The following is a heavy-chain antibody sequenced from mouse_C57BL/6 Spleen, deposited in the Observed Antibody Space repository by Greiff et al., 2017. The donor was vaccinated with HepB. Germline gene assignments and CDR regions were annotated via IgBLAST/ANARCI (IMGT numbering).Heavy chain of an antibody. J-gene: IGHJ4*01. D-gene: IGHD2-2*01. CDR2: INPNNGGT. Sequence: EVQLQQSGPELVKPGASVKISCKASGYTFTDYYMNWVKQSHGKSLEWIGDINPNNGGTSYNQKFKGKATLTVDKSSSTAYMELRSLTSEDSAVYYCARGRIYYGYEDYAMDYWGQGTSVTVSS. CDR3: ARGRIYYGYEDYAMDY. CDR1: GYTFTDYY. V-gene: IGHV1-26*01.